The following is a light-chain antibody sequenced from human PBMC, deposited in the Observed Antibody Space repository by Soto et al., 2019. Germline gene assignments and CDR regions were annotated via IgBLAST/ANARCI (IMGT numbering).Light chain of an antibody. CDR1: SSNIGSNT. J-gene: IGLJ1*01. CDR2: RYT. V-gene: IGLV1-44*01. Sequence: QSVLAQPASASGIPRQRVTISCSGSSSNIGSNTVNWYQQLPGTAPKLLIYRYTTRPSGVPDRFSGSKYGNSHSLAITGLLAEDEADYYCQSYDSSLSGSIVFGAGTKVTV. CDR3: QSYDSSLSGSIV.